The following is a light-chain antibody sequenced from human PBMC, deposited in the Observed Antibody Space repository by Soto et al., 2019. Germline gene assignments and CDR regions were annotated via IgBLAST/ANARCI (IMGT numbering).Light chain of an antibody. V-gene: IGKV1-33*01. Sequence: DIQMTQSPSSLSASVGDRVSITCRASQSISTHLSWYQQKPGKAPKLLIYDASNLETGVPSRFSGSGSGTDFTFTISSLQPEDIATYYCQQYDNLPITFGQGTRLEIK. CDR3: QQYDNLPIT. CDR1: QSISTH. J-gene: IGKJ5*01. CDR2: DAS.